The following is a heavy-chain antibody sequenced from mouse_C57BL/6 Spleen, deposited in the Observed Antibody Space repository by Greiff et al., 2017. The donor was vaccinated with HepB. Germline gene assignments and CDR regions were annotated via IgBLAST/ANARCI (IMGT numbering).Heavy chain of an antibody. Sequence: LQESGAELAKPGASVKLSCKASGYTFTSYWMHWVKQRPGQGLEWIGYINPSSGYTKYNQKFKDKATLTADESSSTAYMQLSSLTYEDSAVYYCARQAMDYWGQGTSVTVSS. CDR2: INPSSGYT. J-gene: IGHJ4*01. CDR1: GYTFTSYW. V-gene: IGHV1-7*01. CDR3: ARQAMDY.